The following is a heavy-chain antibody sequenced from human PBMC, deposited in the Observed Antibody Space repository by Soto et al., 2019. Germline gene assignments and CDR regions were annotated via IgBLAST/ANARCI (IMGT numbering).Heavy chain of an antibody. J-gene: IGHJ4*02. CDR3: ARMWARGIAGADV. V-gene: IGHV2-26*01. CDR2: IFSNDEK. Sequence: FGPTLVHLTELLALTCTVSGFLLSNARMGVSWMRQPPGYALEWLAHIFSNDEKSYPTSLKSSITISKDTSKRQLVLTMTNMDPVDTVTYYFARMWARGIAGADVWGQGTLVTVSS. D-gene: IGHD6-13*01. CDR1: GFLLSNARMG.